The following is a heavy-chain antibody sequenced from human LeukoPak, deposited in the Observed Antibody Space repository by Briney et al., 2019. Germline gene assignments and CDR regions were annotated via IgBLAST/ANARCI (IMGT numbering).Heavy chain of an antibody. CDR1: GFIFSSYE. J-gene: IGHJ4*02. Sequence: GGSLRLSCAAAGFIFSSYEMKCVRQSRGKGLEWVSYISSSGSNMYYADSVKGRFTISRDNAKNSLYLQMNSLRAEDTAIYYCARDSSSGWLFDYWGQGALVTVSS. CDR3: ARDSSSGWLFDY. CDR2: ISSSGSNM. D-gene: IGHD6-19*01. V-gene: IGHV3-48*03.